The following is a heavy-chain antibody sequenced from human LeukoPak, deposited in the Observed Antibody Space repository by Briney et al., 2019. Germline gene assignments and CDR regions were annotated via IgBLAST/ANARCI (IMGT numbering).Heavy chain of an antibody. CDR2: ISSSGSTI. Sequence: GGSLRLSCAASGFTFSDYYMSWIRQAPGKGLEWVSYISSSGSTIYYADSVKGRFTISRDNAKNSLYLQMNSLRAEDTAVYYRASREYSSSSAPFDYWGQGTLVTVSS. V-gene: IGHV3-11*01. CDR1: GFTFSDYY. CDR3: ASREYSSSSAPFDY. J-gene: IGHJ4*02. D-gene: IGHD6-6*01.